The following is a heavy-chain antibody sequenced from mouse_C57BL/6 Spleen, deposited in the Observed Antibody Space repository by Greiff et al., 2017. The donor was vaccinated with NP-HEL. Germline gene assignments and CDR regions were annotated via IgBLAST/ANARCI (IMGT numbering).Heavy chain of an antibody. J-gene: IGHJ3*01. CDR3: ARRIGLRREFAY. Sequence: VQLQQSGPELVKPGASVKIPCKASGYTFTDYNMDWVKQSHGKSLEWIGDINPNNGGTIYNQKFKGKATLTVDKSSSTAYMELRSLTSEDTAVYYCARRIGLRREFAYWGQGTLVTVSA. CDR2: INPNNGGT. D-gene: IGHD2-4*01. V-gene: IGHV1-18*01. CDR1: GYTFTDYN.